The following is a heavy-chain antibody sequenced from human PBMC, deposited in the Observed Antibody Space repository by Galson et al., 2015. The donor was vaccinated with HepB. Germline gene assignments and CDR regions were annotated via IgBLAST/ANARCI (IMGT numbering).Heavy chain of an antibody. D-gene: IGHD6-19*01. Sequence: SLRLSCAGSGFIFSAYGMHWVRQAPGKGLEWVAFMQDDGRNKYYADSVKGRFTISRDNAKNSLYLQMNSLRAEDTAVYYCARHYFSAWPDTPLDYWGQGTLVTVSS. V-gene: IGHV3-33*05. CDR1: GFIFSAYG. J-gene: IGHJ4*02. CDR3: ARHYFSAWPDTPLDY. CDR2: MQDDGRNK.